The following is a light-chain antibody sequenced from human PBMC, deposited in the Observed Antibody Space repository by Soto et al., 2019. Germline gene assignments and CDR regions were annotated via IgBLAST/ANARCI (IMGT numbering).Light chain of an antibody. CDR3: LLYISQAWF. V-gene: IGLV7-43*01. J-gene: IGLJ3*02. CDR1: TGAVTSGNY. CDR2: STA. Sequence: QAVVTQEPSLTVSPGGTATLTWPSTTGAVTSGNYANGFQQKPGQAPRSLMKSTANRHSWTPARFSGSLVGGAAALTLSGVQPEDEADYYCLLYISQAWFFGGGTKLTVL.